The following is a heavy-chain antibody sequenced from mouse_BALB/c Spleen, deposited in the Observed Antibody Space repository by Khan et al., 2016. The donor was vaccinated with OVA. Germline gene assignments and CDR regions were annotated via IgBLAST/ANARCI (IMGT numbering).Heavy chain of an antibody. J-gene: IGHJ3*01. V-gene: IGHV1-77*01. Sequence: QVQLQQPGAELARPGASVKLSCKASGYTFTDYYINWVKQRTGQGLEWIGEISPGSGDTDYNERLKGKATLTADKSSSTAYIQLSSLTSKASAVYFCARRNYFGYTFAYWGQGTLVTVSA. CDR2: ISPGSGDT. CDR1: GYTFTDYY. D-gene: IGHD1-2*01. CDR3: ARRNYFGYTFAY.